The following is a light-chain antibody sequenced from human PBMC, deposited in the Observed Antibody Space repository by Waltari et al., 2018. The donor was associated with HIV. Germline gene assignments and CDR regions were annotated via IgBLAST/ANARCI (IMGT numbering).Light chain of an antibody. CDR1: TSNVGGYNY. J-gene: IGLJ2*01. V-gene: IGLV2-14*01. CDR2: AVS. Sequence: SALTQPASVSGSPGQSITIPCTATTSNVGGYNYVPWYQQHPGKAPKLMIYAVSNPPSGVSKRCSGSKSGNTASLTISGLQAEDEADYYCSSYTISSTLVFGGGTKLTVL. CDR3: SSYTISSTLV.